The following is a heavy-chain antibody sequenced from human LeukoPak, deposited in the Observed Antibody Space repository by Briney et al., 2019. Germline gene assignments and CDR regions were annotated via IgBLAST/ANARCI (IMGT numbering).Heavy chain of an antibody. Sequence: SETLSLTCSVSGGSFSTYYWSWIRQPPGKGLEWIGYIYYSGSTDYNPSLKSRVTILVGTSKNQFSLKLSSVTAAGTALYYCARHSSYYYYLDIWGQGTIVTVSS. V-gene: IGHV4-59*08. CDR1: GGSFSTYY. D-gene: IGHD3-22*01. CDR3: ARHSSYYYYLDI. J-gene: IGHJ3*02. CDR2: IYYSGST.